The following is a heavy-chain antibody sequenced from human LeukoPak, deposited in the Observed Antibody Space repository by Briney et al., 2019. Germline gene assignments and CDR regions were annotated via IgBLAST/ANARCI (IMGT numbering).Heavy chain of an antibody. V-gene: IGHV4-59*12. CDR2: IYYSGST. D-gene: IGHD5-24*01. Sequence: SETLSLTCTVSGGSMSSYYWSWIRQPPGKGLEWIGYIYYSGSTNYNPSLKSRVTISVDTSKNQFSLKLSSVTAADTAVYYCARRAGWLQFRGPYYFDYWGQGTLVTVSS. CDR3: ARRAGWLQFRGPYYFDY. CDR1: GGSMSSYY. J-gene: IGHJ4*02.